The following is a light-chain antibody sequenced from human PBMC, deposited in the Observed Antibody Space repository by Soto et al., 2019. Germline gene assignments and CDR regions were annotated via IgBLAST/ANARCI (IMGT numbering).Light chain of an antibody. V-gene: IGKV3-15*01. CDR1: QSVRSN. CDR2: GAF. CDR3: QQYNDWPLT. Sequence: EIVMTQSPVTLSVSPGVRATLSCRASQSVRSNLAWYQQKPGQAPSLLIYGAFTRATGIPTRFSGTGSGTEFTLTISSLQSEDFALYYCQQYNDWPLTFGQGTKVEV. J-gene: IGKJ1*01.